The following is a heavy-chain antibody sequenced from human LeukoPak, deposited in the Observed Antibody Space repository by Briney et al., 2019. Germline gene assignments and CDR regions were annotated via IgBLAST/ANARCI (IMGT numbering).Heavy chain of an antibody. CDR2: ISSSSSYI. V-gene: IGHV3-21*01. CDR3: AREAAGSSSWYDY. CDR1: GFTFSSYS. Sequence: GGSLRLSCAASGFTFSSYSMNWVRQAPGKGLVWVSSISSSSSYIYYADSVKGRFTISRDNAKNSLYLQMNSLRAEDTAVYYCAREAAGSSSWYDYWGQGTLVTVSS. D-gene: IGHD6-13*01. J-gene: IGHJ4*02.